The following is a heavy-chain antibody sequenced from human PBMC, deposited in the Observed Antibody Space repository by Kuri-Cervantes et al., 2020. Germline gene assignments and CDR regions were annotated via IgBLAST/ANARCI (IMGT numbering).Heavy chain of an antibody. CDR3: AKDLSGGVVAAAFDY. D-gene: IGHD2-15*01. Sequence: GGSLRLSCAASGFTFSDYYMSWIRQAPGKGLEWVSYISSSGSTIYYADSVKGRFTISRDNAKNSLYLQMNSLRAEDTALYYCAKDLSGGVVAAAFDYWGQGTLVTVSS. J-gene: IGHJ4*02. CDR2: ISSSGSTI. V-gene: IGHV3-11*01. CDR1: GFTFSDYY.